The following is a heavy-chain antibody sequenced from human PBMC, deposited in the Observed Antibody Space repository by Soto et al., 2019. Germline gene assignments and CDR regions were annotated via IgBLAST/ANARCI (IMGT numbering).Heavy chain of an antibody. CDR1: VGTFSNSA. CDR3: AVGKSTTYNWFDT. CDR2: FNPIFGAP. V-gene: IGHV1-69*13. Sequence: SVKVYCTASVGTFSNSASDWVRQAPGQGLFWMGGFNPIFGAPYYAQTFQGRVTITADESTGTVYMDLSSLRSEDTAVYYCAVGKSTTYNWFDTWGQGTLVTVSS. J-gene: IGHJ5*02. D-gene: IGHD1-7*01.